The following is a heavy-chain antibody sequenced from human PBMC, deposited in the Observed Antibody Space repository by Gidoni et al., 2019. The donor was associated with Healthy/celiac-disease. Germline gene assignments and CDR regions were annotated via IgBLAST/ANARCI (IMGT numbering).Heavy chain of an antibody. V-gene: IGHV4-31*03. J-gene: IGHJ4*02. D-gene: IGHD2-8*01. CDR2: VYYSGST. CDR3: ARARPEVMGVDYFDY. CDR1: GGSISRGGYY. Sequence: QVQLHDSGPGLVKPSQTLSLTCTVSGGSISRGGYYWSWIRQHPGKGLEWIGYVYYSGSTDYNPSLKRRVTISVDASKNQFSLKLSSVTAADTAVYYCARARPEVMGVDYFDYWGQGTLVTVSS.